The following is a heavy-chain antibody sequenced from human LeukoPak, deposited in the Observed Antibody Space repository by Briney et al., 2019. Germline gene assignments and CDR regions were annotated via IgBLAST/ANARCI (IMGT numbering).Heavy chain of an antibody. J-gene: IGHJ4*02. D-gene: IGHD3-22*01. CDR2: IYTSGST. Sequence: SETLSLTCTVSGGSISSYYWSWIRQPAGKGLEWIGRIYTSGSTNYNPSLKSRVTISVDTSKNQFSLKLNSFAAADTAVFYFARKAYFFYCNCYYNYFFFFYFWGQGTLVTVSS. CDR3: ARKAYFFYCNCYYNYFFFFYF. CDR1: GGSISSYY. V-gene: IGHV4-4*07.